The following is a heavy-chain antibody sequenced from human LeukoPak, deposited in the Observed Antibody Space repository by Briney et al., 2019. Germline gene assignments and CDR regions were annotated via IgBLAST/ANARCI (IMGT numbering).Heavy chain of an antibody. V-gene: IGHV3-15*05. CDR2: IKSKTDGGTT. D-gene: IGHD2-15*01. CDR3: ARTSGWWYFDY. J-gene: IGHJ4*02. CDR1: GFTFSNAW. Sequence: GGSLRLSCAASGFTFSNAWMSWVRQAPGKGLEWVGRIKSKTDGGTTDYAAPVKGRFAISRDDSKNTLYLQMNSLRAEDTAVYYCARTSGWWYFDYWGQGTLVTVSS.